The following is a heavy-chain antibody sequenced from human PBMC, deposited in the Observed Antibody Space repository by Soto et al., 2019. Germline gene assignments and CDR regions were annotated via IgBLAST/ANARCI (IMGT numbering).Heavy chain of an antibody. V-gene: IGHV3-23*01. D-gene: IGHD5-18*01. J-gene: IGHJ5*01. CDR1: GFTFSNYA. CDR2: ISGSGGST. Sequence: PGGSLRLSCAASGFTFSNYAMSWVRQAPGTGLEWVSAISGSGGSTFYADSVKGRFTISRDNSENTLCLQMNSLSGDDTAVYYCANVHPALRLLDSRGQGTLVTGSS. CDR3: ANVHPALRLLDS.